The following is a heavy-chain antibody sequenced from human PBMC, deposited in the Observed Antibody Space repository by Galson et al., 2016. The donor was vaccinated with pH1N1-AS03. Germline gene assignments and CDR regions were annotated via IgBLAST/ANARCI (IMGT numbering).Heavy chain of an antibody. J-gene: IGHJ4*02. CDR3: ARAFEEYLLRDYSSVFDS. CDR1: GYTLSNYG. V-gene: IGHV1-18*01. D-gene: IGHD2/OR15-2a*01. CDR2: IKNNNDNT. Sequence: SVKVSCKASGYTLSNYGITWVRQAPGQGLQWMGWIKNNNDNTIYGQNFQGRVTLTTDPSTNPAYMELKNLRSDDTGVYYCARAFEEYLLRDYSSVFDSWGQGTLVTVSS.